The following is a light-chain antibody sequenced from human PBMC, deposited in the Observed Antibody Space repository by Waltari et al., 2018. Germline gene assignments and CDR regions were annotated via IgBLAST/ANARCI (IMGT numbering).Light chain of an antibody. CDR3: QQYGRSPWT. Sequence: FVLTQSLGTLSLFPGERVTLSCRASQSVSSNYLAWYQQKPGQAPRLLIYDASNRATGIADRFSGSGSGTDFTLTISRLEPEDVAVYYCQQYGRSPWTFGQGTKVEIK. J-gene: IGKJ1*01. V-gene: IGKV3-20*01. CDR2: DAS. CDR1: QSVSSNY.